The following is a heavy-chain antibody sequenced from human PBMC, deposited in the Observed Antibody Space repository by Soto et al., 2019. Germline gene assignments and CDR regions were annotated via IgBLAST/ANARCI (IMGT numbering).Heavy chain of an antibody. CDR3: ARDHYYDSSGYYYSGIDY. J-gene: IGHJ4*02. Sequence: PSETLSLTCTVSGGSISSGGYYWSWIRQHPGKGLEWIGYIYYSGGTYYNPSLKSRVTISVDTSKNQFSLKLSSVTAADTAVYYCARDHYYDSSGYYYSGIDYWGQGTLVTVSS. CDR1: GGSISSGGYY. V-gene: IGHV4-31*03. D-gene: IGHD3-22*01. CDR2: IYYSGGT.